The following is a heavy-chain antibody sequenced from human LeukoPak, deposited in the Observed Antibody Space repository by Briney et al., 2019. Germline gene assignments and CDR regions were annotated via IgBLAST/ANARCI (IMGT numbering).Heavy chain of an antibody. CDR3: ARDPRGFGGFDI. J-gene: IGHJ3*02. CDR2: IYSGGST. D-gene: IGHD2-15*01. CDR1: GSTVSSNY. Sequence: PGGSLRLSCAASGSTVSSNYMNWVRQAPGKGLEWVSVIYSGGSTYYADSVKGRFTISRDNSKNTLYLQMNSLRAEDTAVYYCARDPRGFGGFDIWGQGTMVTVSS. V-gene: IGHV3-66*01.